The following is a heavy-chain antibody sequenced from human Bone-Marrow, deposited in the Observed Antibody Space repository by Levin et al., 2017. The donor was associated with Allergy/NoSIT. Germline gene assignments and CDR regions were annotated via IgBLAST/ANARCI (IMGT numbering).Heavy chain of an antibody. J-gene: IGHJ4*02. CDR3: AKERSGSLGY. CDR2: ISWNSGSI. CDR1: GFTFDDYA. D-gene: IGHD1-26*01. V-gene: IGHV3-9*01. Sequence: SCAASGFTFDDYAMHWVRQAPGKGLEWVSGISWNSGSIGYADSVKGRFTISRDNAKNSLYLQMNSLRAEDTALYYCAKERSGSLGYWGQGTLVTVSS.